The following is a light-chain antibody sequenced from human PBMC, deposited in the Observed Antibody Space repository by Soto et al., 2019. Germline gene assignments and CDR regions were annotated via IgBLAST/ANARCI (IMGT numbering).Light chain of an antibody. V-gene: IGKV1-39*01. CDR3: QQSYSTPRGT. CDR2: AAS. J-gene: IGKJ1*01. CDR1: QSISSY. Sequence: DIQMTPSPSSLSASVGDRVTITCRASQSISSYLNWYQQKPGKAPKLLIYAASSLQSGVPSRFSGSGSGTDFTLTISSLQPEDFATYYCQQSYSTPRGTFGQGTKVDIK.